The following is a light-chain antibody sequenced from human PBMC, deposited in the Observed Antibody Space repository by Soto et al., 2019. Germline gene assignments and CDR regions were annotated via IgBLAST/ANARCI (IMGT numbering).Light chain of an antibody. J-gene: IGKJ1*01. Sequence: EIQMTQSPATLSVSPGERATLSCRASQNVNSNLTWYQLKPGKAPKLLIYDASTRETGIPPRFSGSGSGTEYTLTISSLQSEDFAVYYYQQYNNSPPRFGHGTKVDIK. CDR1: QNVNSN. CDR3: QQYNNSPPR. V-gene: IGKV3-15*01. CDR2: DAS.